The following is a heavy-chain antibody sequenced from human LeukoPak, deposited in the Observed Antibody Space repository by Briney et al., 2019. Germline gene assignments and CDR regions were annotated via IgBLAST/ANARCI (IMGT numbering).Heavy chain of an antibody. V-gene: IGHV3-48*02. CDR1: GFIFSRYS. D-gene: IGHD6-19*01. J-gene: IGHJ4*02. CDR3: AREAVAGNYFDN. CDR2: IGSSSSTI. Sequence: GGSLRLSCAASGFIFSRYSMNWARQAPGKGLEWVSYIGSSSSTIHYADSVKGRFTISRDNAKNSLYLQMNSLRDEDTAAYYCAREAVAGNYFDNWGQGTLVTVSS.